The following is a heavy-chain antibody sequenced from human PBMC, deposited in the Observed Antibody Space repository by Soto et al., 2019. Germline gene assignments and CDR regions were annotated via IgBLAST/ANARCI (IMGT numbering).Heavy chain of an antibody. CDR1: GFTVTNKY. J-gene: IGHJ2*01. CDR3: ARVDYGDYGWYFDL. V-gene: IGHV3-53*01. D-gene: IGHD4-17*01. CDR2: IYSGGST. Sequence: EVPLVESGGGLIQPGGSLRLSCAASGFTVTNKYMTWVRQAPGKGLEWVSVIYSGGSTSYADYVKGRFTISRDNSKNILYLQMHSLRAEDTAVYYCARVDYGDYGWYFDLWGRGTLVTVSS.